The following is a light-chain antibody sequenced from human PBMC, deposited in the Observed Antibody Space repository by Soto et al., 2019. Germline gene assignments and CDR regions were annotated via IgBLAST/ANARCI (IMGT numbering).Light chain of an antibody. CDR1: SSDVGGYNY. CDR3: TSYTSSSTLVL. CDR2: DVS. V-gene: IGLV2-14*01. J-gene: IGLJ2*01. Sequence: QPASVSGSPGQSITISCTGTSSDVGGYNYVSWYQQHPGKAPKLIIYDVSNRPSGISNRFSGSKSDNTASLTISGLQAEDEADYYCTSYTSSSTLVLFGGGTKLTVL.